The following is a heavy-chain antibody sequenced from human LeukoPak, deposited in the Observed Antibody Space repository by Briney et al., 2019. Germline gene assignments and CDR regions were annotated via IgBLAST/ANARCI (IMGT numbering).Heavy chain of an antibody. CDR3: ATRPDIAAAGPGWFDP. V-gene: IGHV4-34*01. Sequence: TSETLSLTCAVYGGSFSAYYWSWIRQPPGKGLEWIGEINHSGSTNYNPSLKSRVTISVDTSKNQFSLKLSSVTAADTAVYYCATRPDIAAAGPGWFDPWGQGTLVIVSS. D-gene: IGHD6-13*01. CDR2: INHSGST. CDR1: GGSFSAYY. J-gene: IGHJ5*02.